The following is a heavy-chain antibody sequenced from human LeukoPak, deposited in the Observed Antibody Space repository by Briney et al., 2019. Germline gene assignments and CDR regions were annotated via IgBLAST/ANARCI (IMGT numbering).Heavy chain of an antibody. V-gene: IGHV4-4*07. CDR2: IHSSGST. Sequence: SETLSLTCSVSDGYISNYYLSWIRQPAGKRLEWIGRIHSSGSTSYSPSLKSRVTMSIDTSQSQFSLKLSSVTAADTAVYYCARDWGRGFRGGEDAFEMWGQGTLVTVSS. CDR1: DGYISNYY. CDR3: ARDWGRGFRGGEDAFEM. J-gene: IGHJ3*02. D-gene: IGHD3-16*01.